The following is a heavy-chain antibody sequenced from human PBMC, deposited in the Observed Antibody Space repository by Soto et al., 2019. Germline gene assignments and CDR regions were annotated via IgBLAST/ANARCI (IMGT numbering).Heavy chain of an antibody. Sequence: SETLSLTCNVSGASLSRYYWSWIRQPPGNGLEWIGRIYATGDTDYNPSLKSRISMSVDMSKKQFSLTLRSVTAADTAIYYCVRDGTKNLRDRFEPWRRGILVSVSS. V-gene: IGHV4-4*07. CDR3: VRDGTKNLRDRFEP. CDR2: IYATGDT. J-gene: IGHJ5*02. CDR1: GASLSRYY. D-gene: IGHD1-26*01.